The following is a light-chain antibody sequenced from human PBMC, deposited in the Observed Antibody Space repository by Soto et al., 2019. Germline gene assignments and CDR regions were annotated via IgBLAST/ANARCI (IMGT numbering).Light chain of an antibody. V-gene: IGKV3-20*01. CDR2: GAS. CDR3: NHYRRSPDWDPWT. Sequence: EVVLTQSPGTLSLSPGERATLSCRASQSVSSSNLAWYQQKPGQAPRLLIYGASNRATGVQDRFSGSGSGTDFSLSISRLEPEDFAVYNCNHYRRSPDWDPWTFGQGTKVEIK. CDR1: QSVSSSN. J-gene: IGKJ1*01.